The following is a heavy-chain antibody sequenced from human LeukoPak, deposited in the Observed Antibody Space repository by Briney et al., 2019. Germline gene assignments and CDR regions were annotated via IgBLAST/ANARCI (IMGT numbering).Heavy chain of an antibody. CDR2: MNPNSGNT. J-gene: IGHJ5*02. CDR1: GYTFTSYD. Sequence: GASVKVSCKASGYTFTSYDINWVRQATGQGLEWMGWMNPNSGNTGYAQKFQGRVTMTRNTSISTAYMELSSLRSEDTAVYYCARGGAIVGDITHWFDPWGQGTLVTVSS. V-gene: IGHV1-8*01. CDR3: ARGGAIVGDITHWFDP. D-gene: IGHD1-26*01.